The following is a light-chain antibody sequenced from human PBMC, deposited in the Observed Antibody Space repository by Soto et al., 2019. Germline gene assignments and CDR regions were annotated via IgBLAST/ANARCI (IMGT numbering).Light chain of an antibody. J-gene: IGKJ4*01. CDR3: QQRSTPLT. CDR1: QSVNSY. CDR2: DAS. V-gene: IGKV3-11*01. Sequence: EIVLKQSPAPLALSPGGRATLSCRARQSVNSYLAWYQQKPGQAPRLLIYDASSRATGIPARFSGSGSGTDFTLTISSLEPEDFAVYYCQQRSTPLTFGGGTKVEIK.